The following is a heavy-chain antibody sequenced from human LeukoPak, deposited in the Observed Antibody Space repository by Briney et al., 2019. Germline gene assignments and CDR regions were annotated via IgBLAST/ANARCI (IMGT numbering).Heavy chain of an antibody. V-gene: IGHV1-69*13. Sequence: GASVKVSCKASGYTFTSYDINWVRQATGQGLEWMGGIIPIFGTANYAQKFQGRVTITADQSTSTAYMELSSLRSEDTAVYYCARSTVGGITLAYWGQGTLVTVSS. CDR3: ARSTVGGITLAY. CDR2: IIPIFGTA. J-gene: IGHJ4*02. D-gene: IGHD1-26*01. CDR1: GYTFTSYD.